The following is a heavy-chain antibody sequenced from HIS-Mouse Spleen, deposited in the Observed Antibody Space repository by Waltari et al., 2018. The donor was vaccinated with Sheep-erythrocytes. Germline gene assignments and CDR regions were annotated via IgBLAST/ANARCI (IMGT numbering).Heavy chain of an antibody. Sequence: GGGLVQPGRSLRLSCAASGFTFDDYAMHWVRQAPGKGLEWVSGISWNSGSIGYADSVKGRFTISRDNAKNSLYLQMNSLRAEDTALYYCAKTRGERYYDSSGYYYFDYWGQGTLVTVSS. CDR3: AKTRGERYYDSSGYYYFDY. J-gene: IGHJ4*02. CDR2: ISWNSGSI. V-gene: IGHV3-9*01. D-gene: IGHD3-22*01. CDR1: GFTFDDYA.